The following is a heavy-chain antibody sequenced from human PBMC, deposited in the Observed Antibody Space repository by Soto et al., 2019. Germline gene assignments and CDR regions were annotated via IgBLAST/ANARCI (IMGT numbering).Heavy chain of an antibody. D-gene: IGHD3-3*01. CDR2: IFYSGST. J-gene: IGHJ4*02. CDR1: GGSISSDDYY. V-gene: IGHV4-61*08. Sequence: SETLSLTCTVSGGSISSDDYYWSRLRQPPGKGLEWIGYIFYSGSTNYNPSLKSRVTISVDTSKNQFSLKLNSVTASDTAVYYCATHSDTIFGVVKTFYFDYWGQGTLVTVSS. CDR3: ATHSDTIFGVVKTFYFDY.